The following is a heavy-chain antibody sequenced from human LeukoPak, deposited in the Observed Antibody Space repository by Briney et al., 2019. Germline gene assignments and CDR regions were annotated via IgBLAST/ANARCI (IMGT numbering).Heavy chain of an antibody. CDR2: IYSGGST. CDR3: ARRLNVRHSSGWYSY. V-gene: IGHV3-66*04. CDR1: EFSVGSNY. D-gene: IGHD6-19*01. J-gene: IGHJ4*02. Sequence: PGGSLRLSCAASEFSVGSNYMTWVRQAPGKGLEWVSLIYSGGSTYYADSVKGRFTISRDNSKNTLYLQMNSLRAEDTAVYYCARRLNVRHSSGWYSYWGQGTLVTVSS.